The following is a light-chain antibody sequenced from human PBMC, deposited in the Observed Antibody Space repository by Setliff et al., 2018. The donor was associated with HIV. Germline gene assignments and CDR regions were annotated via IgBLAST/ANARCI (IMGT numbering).Light chain of an antibody. CDR1: SSDVGNYNY. V-gene: IGLV2-14*01. CDR3: SSYTSSSTLGV. Sequence: QSALTQPASVSGSPGQSITISCTGTSSDVGNYNYVSWYQQHPGKAPKLMIYEVSNRPSGVSNRFSGSKSGNTASLTISGLQAEDEADYYCSSYTSSSTLGVFGTGT. CDR2: EVS. J-gene: IGLJ1*01.